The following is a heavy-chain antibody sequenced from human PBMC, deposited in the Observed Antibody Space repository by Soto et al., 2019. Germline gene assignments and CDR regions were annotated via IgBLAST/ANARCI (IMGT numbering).Heavy chain of an antibody. Sequence: SEPLYLTCAVSGGSFSGYIWTWIRQTTGKGLQWIGQINHSGSSIYNPSLKNRVTISTMSNNKFSLELSSVTAADTAVYYCTRGLFSGSSYSGSWYYFDSWGQGTMVTVSS. CDR3: TRGLFSGSSYSGSWYYFDS. D-gene: IGHD1-26*01. CDR2: INHSGSS. V-gene: IGHV4-34*01. CDR1: GGSFSGYI. J-gene: IGHJ4*02.